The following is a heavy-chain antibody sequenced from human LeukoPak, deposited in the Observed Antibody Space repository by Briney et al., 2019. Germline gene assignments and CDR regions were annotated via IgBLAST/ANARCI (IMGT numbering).Heavy chain of an antibody. J-gene: IGHJ4*02. CDR3: ARVGYGDYVDY. D-gene: IGHD4-17*01. V-gene: IGHV4-34*01. CDR2: INHSGST. Sequence: SETLSLTCAVYGGSFSGYYWSWIRQPPGKGLGWIGEINHSGSTNYNPSLKSRVTISVDTSKNQFSLKLSSVTAADTAVYYCARVGYGDYVDYWGQGTLVTVSS. CDR1: GGSFSGYY.